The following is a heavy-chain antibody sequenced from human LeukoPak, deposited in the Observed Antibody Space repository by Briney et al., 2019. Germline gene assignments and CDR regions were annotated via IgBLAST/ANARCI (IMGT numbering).Heavy chain of an antibody. J-gene: IGHJ6*02. Sequence: GGSLRLSCAASGFTFSSYGMHWVRQAPGKGLEWVAVISYDGSNKYYADSVKGRFTISRDNSKNTLYLQMNSLRAEDMAVYYCAKAVRSSWYYGMDVWGQGTTVTVSS. CDR1: GFTFSSYG. CDR3: AKAVRSSWYYGMDV. D-gene: IGHD6-13*01. V-gene: IGHV3-30*18. CDR2: ISYDGSNK.